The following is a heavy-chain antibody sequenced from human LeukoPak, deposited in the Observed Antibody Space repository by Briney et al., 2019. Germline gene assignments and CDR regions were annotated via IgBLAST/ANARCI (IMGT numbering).Heavy chain of an antibody. D-gene: IGHD6-13*01. CDR1: GFTFSSYG. J-gene: IGHJ4*02. V-gene: IGHV3-30*02. CDR2: IRYDGSNK. CDR3: AKLWSSWY. Sequence: GGSLRLSCAASGFTFSSYGMHWVRQAPGKGLEGVAFIRYDGSNKYYADSVKGRFTISRDNSKNTLYLQMNSLRAEDTAVYYCAKLWSSWYWGQGTLVTVSS.